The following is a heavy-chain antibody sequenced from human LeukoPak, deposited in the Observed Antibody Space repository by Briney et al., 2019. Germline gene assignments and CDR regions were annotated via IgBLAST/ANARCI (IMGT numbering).Heavy chain of an antibody. Sequence: GGSLRLSCEVSGITFSNYWMTWVRQAPGKGLELVATIKPDGSEKYYGDSVEDRFTISRDNARNSLYLRMNSLRVEDTALYYCARDAQLALWGQGTLVTVSS. V-gene: IGHV3-7*01. CDR3: ARDAQLAL. CDR2: IKPDGSEK. J-gene: IGHJ4*02. CDR1: GITFSNYW.